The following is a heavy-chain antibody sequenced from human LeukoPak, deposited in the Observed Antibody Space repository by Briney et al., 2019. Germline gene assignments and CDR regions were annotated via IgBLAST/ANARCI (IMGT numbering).Heavy chain of an antibody. V-gene: IGHV4-30-4*01. CDR3: ARDHAVNDILTADAFDI. CDR2: IYYSGST. J-gene: IGHJ3*02. Sequence: PSETLSLTCTVSGGSISSGDYYWSWIRQPPGKGLEWIGYIYYSGSTYYNPSLKSRVTISVDTSKNQFSLKLSSVTAADTAVYYCARDHAVNDILTADAFDIWGQGTMVTVSS. CDR1: GGSISSGDYY. D-gene: IGHD3-9*01.